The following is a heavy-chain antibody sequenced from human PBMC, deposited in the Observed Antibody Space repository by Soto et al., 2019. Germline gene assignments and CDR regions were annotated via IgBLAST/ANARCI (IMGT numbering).Heavy chain of an antibody. CDR1: GYTFISYA. V-gene: IGHV1-46*01. CDR2: INPRDGTA. CDR3: ARGGGTLDY. J-gene: IGHJ4*02. Sequence: QVQLVQSGAEVKKSGASVKVSCKASGYTFISYAMYWVRQAPGQGLEWMGIINPRDGTANYAQNFQGRVTMTRDTSTSTVYMELSSLSSEDTAVYYCARGGGTLDYWGQGTLVTVSS.